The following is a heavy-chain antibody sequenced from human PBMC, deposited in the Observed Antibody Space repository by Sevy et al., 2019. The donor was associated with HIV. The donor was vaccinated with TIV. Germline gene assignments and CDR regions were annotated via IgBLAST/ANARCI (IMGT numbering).Heavy chain of an antibody. CDR2: IKSKTDGGTT. V-gene: IGHV3-15*01. CDR3: TLEGLYCSGGSCYSEGFYS. Sequence: GGSLRLSCAAFGFTFTNAWMSWVRQAPGKGLEWVGRIKSKTDGGTTDYAAPVKGRFTISRDDSKNTLYLHMNSLKTEDSAVYYCTLEGLYCSGGSCYSEGFYSWGQGTLVTVSS. J-gene: IGHJ4*02. D-gene: IGHD2-15*01. CDR1: GFTFTNAW.